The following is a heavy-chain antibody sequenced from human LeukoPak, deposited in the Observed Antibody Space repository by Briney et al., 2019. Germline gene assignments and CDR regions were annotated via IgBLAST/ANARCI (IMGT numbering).Heavy chain of an antibody. D-gene: IGHD3-9*01. CDR3: ARGDHYDVLTGFQTPSHLSDY. V-gene: IGHV1-2*02. J-gene: IGHJ4*02. Sequence: GGSLRLSCAASGFTFRRYGMHWVRQAPGQGLEWMGWINPNSGGTNYAQKFQGRVTMTRDTSISTAYMELSRLRSDDAAVYYCARGDHYDVLTGFQTPSHLSDYWGQGTLVTVSS. CDR2: INPNSGGT. CDR1: GFTFRRYG.